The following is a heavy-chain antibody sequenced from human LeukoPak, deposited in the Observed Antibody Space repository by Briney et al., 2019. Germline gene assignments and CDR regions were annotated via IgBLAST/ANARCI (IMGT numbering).Heavy chain of an antibody. CDR3: ARGGSGSYPQPGLY. CDR2: IDPNSGGT. J-gene: IGHJ4*02. V-gene: IGHV1-2*02. D-gene: IGHD1-26*01. Sequence: GASVKVSCKASGYTFTGYYMHWVRQAPGQGLEWMGWIDPNSGGTNYAQKFQGRVAMTRDTSISTAYMELSRLRSDDTTVYYCARGGSGSYPQPGLYWGQGTLVTVSS. CDR1: GYTFTGYY.